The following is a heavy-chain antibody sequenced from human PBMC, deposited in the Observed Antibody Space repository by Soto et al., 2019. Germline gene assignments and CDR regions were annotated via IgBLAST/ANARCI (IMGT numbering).Heavy chain of an antibody. CDR3: ASYYYDSSGWGYFDY. Sequence: QITLKESGPPLVKPTQTLTLTCTFSVFSLGTSEVGVGWIRQPPGKALEWLALIYWDDDKRYSPSLKSRLTITKDTSKNQVVLTMTNMDPVDTATYYCASYYYDSSGWGYFDYWGQVTLVTVSS. V-gene: IGHV2-5*02. CDR1: VFSLGTSEVG. D-gene: IGHD3-22*01. CDR2: IYWDDDK. J-gene: IGHJ4*02.